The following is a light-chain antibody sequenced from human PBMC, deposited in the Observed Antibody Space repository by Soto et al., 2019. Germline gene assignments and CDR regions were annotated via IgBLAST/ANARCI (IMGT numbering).Light chain of an antibody. V-gene: IGKV3-15*01. CDR1: QSVSSNY. J-gene: IGKJ4*01. CDR3: QQYNNWPLT. Sequence: EVVMTQSPATLSVSPGERVTLSCRASQSVSSNYLAWYQQKPGQAPRLLIYGASTRATGIPARFSGSGSGTEFTLTISSLQSEDFAVYYCQQYNNWPLTFGGGTKVDIK. CDR2: GAS.